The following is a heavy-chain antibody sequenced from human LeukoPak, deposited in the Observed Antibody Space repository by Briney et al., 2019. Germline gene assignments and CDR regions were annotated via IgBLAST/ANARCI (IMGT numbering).Heavy chain of an antibody. CDR2: VFHSGST. CDR3: ARVAGVSIINSYYFGN. D-gene: IGHD3-16*02. J-gene: IGHJ4*02. V-gene: IGHV4-38-2*02. CDR1: GYSISSGYY. Sequence: TSETLSLTCTVSGYSISSGYYWGWIRQPPGKGLEWIGSVFHSGSTYINPSLKSRVTMSVDTSKNHLSLNLSPATAADTAVYYCARVAGVSIINSYYFGNWGQGTLVAVSS.